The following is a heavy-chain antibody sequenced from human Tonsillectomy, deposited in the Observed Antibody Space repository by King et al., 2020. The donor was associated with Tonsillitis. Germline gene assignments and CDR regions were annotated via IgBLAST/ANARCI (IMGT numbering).Heavy chain of an antibody. Sequence: VQLVESGGGLVQPGRSLRLSCTASGFTFGDYAMSWVRQAPGKGLEWVGFIRSKAYGGTTEYAASVKGRFTISRDDSKSIAYLQMNSLKTEDTAVYYCTIPSIHDYSNYGSYYFDYWGQGTLVTVSS. CDR1: GFTFGDYA. J-gene: IGHJ4*02. D-gene: IGHD4-11*01. CDR3: TIPSIHDYSNYGSYYFDY. V-gene: IGHV3-49*04. CDR2: IRSKAYGGTT.